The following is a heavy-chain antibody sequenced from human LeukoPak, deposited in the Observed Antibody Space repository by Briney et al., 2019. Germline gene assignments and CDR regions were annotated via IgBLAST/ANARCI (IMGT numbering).Heavy chain of an antibody. CDR1: GGSISSYY. V-gene: IGHV4-59*08. Sequence: SETLSLTCTVSGGSISSYYWSWIRQPPGKGLEWIGYIYYSGSTNYNPSLKSRVTISVDTSKNQFSLKLSSVTAADTAVYYCARLAIVDSHAFDIWGQGTMVTVSS. D-gene: IGHD3-22*01. CDR2: IYYSGST. CDR3: ARLAIVDSHAFDI. J-gene: IGHJ3*02.